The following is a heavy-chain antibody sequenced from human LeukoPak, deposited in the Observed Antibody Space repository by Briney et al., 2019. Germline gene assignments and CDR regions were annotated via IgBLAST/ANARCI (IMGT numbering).Heavy chain of an antibody. CDR3: ARDQAILTGYFAVETRHFDY. V-gene: IGHV1-18*01. CDR1: GYTFTSYG. Sequence: GASEKVSCKASGYTFTSYGISWVRQAPGQGLEWMGWISAYNGNTNYAQKLQDRVTMTTDTSTSTAYMDLRNLRSDDTAVYYCARDQAILTGYFAVETRHFDYWGQGTLVTVSS. CDR2: ISAYNGNT. J-gene: IGHJ4*02. D-gene: IGHD3-9*01.